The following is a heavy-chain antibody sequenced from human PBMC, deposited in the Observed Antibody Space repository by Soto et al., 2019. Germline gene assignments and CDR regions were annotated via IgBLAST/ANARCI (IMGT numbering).Heavy chain of an antibody. CDR2: IASDGTNI. CDR3: TKAYTNGWAYFDY. Sequence: GSLRLSCAASGFTFNSFAMHWVRQAPGKGLEWVAVIASDGTNIYYADSVKGRFTISRDNSKNTLYLQMISLRAEDTAVYFCTKAYTNGWAYFDYWGQGTPVTVSS. J-gene: IGHJ4*02. CDR1: GFTFNSFA. D-gene: IGHD6-19*01. V-gene: IGHV3-30*18.